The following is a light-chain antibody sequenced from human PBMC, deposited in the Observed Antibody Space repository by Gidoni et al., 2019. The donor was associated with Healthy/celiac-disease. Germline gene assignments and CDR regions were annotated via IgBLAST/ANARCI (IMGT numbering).Light chain of an antibody. Sequence: DIQMTQSPSTLSESVGDRVTIPCRASQSISSWLAWYQQKPGKAPKLLIYKASSLESGVPSRFSGSGSGTEFTLTISSRQPDDFATYYCQQYNSYPLTFGGGTKVEIK. J-gene: IGKJ4*01. CDR3: QQYNSYPLT. CDR2: KAS. V-gene: IGKV1-5*03. CDR1: QSISSW.